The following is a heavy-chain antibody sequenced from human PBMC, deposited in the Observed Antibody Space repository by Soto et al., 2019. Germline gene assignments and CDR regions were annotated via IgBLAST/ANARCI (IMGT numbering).Heavy chain of an antibody. CDR3: PSDRDYCDHRPYGMAV. V-gene: IGHV4-30-4*01. D-gene: IGHD4-17*01. Sequence: PSETLSLTCTVSGGSISSGDCYWSWIRQPPGKGLEWIGYIYYSGSTYYNPSLKSRVTISVDTSKNQFSLKLSSVTAADTAVYYGPSDRDYCDHRPYGMAVGGQGTTVTVPS. CDR1: GGSISSGDCY. CDR2: IYYSGST. J-gene: IGHJ6*02.